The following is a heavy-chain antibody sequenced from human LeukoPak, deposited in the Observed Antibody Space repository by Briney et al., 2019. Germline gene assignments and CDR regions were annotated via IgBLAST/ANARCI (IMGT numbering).Heavy chain of an antibody. D-gene: IGHD4-17*01. J-gene: IGHJ5*02. V-gene: IGHV3-11*01. CDR3: ARLVYGDYLRRNWFDP. Sequence: LSLTCAVYGGSFSDYYWGWIRQPPGKGLEWVSYISSSGSTIYYADSVKGRFTISRDSAKNSLYLQMNSLRAEDTAVYYCARLVYGDYLRRNWFDPWGQGTLVTVSS. CDR2: ISSSGSTI. CDR1: GGSFSDYY.